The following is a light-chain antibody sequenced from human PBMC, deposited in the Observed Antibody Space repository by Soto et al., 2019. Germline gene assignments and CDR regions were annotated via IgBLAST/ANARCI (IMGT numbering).Light chain of an antibody. J-gene: IGLJ3*02. CDR2: EVS. CDR3: SSYSGSSNGV. CDR1: SSDVGGYNY. V-gene: IGLV2-8*01. Sequence: QSALTQPPSASGSPGQSVAISCTGTSSDVGGYNYVSWYQHHPGKAPKLMIYEVSRRPSGVSDRFSGSKSGNTASLTVSGLQVEDEADYYCSSYSGSSNGVFGGGTKLTVL.